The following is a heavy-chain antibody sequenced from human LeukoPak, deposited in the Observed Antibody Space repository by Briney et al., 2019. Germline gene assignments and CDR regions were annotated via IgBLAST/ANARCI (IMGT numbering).Heavy chain of an antibody. CDR1: GDSISNYY. CDR3: ARLEMDIVVVTASSFDY. J-gene: IGHJ4*02. V-gene: IGHV4-59*12. CDR2: ISYSGST. Sequence: SETLSLTCTVSGDSISNYYWSWIRQPPGKGLEWIGYISYSGSTNYSPSLKSRVTISVDTSKNQFSLKLSSVTAADTAVYYCARLEMDIVVVTASSFDYWGQGTLVTVSS. D-gene: IGHD2-21*02.